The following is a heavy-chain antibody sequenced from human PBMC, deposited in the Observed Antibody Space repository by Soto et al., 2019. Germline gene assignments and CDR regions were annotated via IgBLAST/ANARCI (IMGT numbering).Heavy chain of an antibody. V-gene: IGHV1-69*06. CDR1: GSRFSNYV. CDR3: AREGRGKKAGYNGLVSLGY. CDR2: IIPIFNST. J-gene: IGHJ4*02. D-gene: IGHD2-2*02. Sequence: SVKVSCKVSGSRFSNYVISWVRQAPGHGXEWLGRIIPIFNSTKYAQSFQGRVTITADKSTSTASLELSSLRSDDTAVYYCAREGRGKKAGYNGLVSLGYWGQGTLVTVSS.